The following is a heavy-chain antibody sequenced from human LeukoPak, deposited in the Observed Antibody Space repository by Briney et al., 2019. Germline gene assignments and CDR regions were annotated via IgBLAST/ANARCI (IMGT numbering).Heavy chain of an antibody. CDR3: ARRRWFGDRQYYFDY. Sequence: GRSLGLSCAASGFTFRSNWMSWVRQVPGEGLEWVANIKQDGSEKHYVDSVEGRFTISRDNAKNSVFLQMNSLRVEDTAVYYCARRRWFGDRQYYFDYWGQGNLVTVSS. J-gene: IGHJ4*02. CDR2: IKQDGSEK. V-gene: IGHV3-7*01. CDR1: GFTFRSNW. D-gene: IGHD3-10*01.